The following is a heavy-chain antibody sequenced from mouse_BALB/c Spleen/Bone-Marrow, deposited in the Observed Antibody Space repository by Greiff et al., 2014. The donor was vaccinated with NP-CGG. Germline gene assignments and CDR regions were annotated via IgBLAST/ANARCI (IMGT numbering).Heavy chain of an antibody. D-gene: IGHD2-1*01. Sequence: DVMLVESGGGLVQPGGSLRLSCATSGFTFTDYYMSWVRQPPGKALEWLGFIRNKANGYTTEYSASVKGRFTISRDNSQSILYLQMNTLRAEDSATYYCAREGDYYGNPYWYFDVWGAGTTVTVSS. CDR1: GFTFTDYY. CDR3: AREGDYYGNPYWYFDV. CDR2: IRNKANGYTT. J-gene: IGHJ1*01. V-gene: IGHV7-3*02.